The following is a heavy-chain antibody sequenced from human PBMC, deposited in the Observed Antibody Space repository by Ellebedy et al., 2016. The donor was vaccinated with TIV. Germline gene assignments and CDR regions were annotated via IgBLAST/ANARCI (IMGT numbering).Heavy chain of an antibody. D-gene: IGHD2/OR15-2a*01. CDR2: IKRDGSIT. CDR1: GFTFSSYW. Sequence: PGGSLRLSCAASGFTFSSYWMHWFRQAPGKGLVWVARIKRDGSITEYADSVKGRFTISRENNKNTLYLQMNSLRAEDTGVYYCARDLNRAGDYWGQGTLLTVSS. CDR3: ARDLNRAGDY. J-gene: IGHJ4*02. V-gene: IGHV3-74*03.